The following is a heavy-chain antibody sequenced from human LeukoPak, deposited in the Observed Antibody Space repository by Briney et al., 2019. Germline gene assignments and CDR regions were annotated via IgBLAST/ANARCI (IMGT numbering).Heavy chain of an antibody. J-gene: IGHJ4*02. CDR2: ISYDGSNK. V-gene: IGHV3-30*04. D-gene: IGHD6-6*01. Sequence: GGSLRLSCAASGFTFSSYAMHWVRQAPGKGLEWVAVISYDGSNKYYADSVKGRFTISRDNSKNTLYLQMNSLRDEDTAVYYCAREEYSSSSADYWGQGTLVTVSS. CDR3: AREEYSSSSADY. CDR1: GFTFSSYA.